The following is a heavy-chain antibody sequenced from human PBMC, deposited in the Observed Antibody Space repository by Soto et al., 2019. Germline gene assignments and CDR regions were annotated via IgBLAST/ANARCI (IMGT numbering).Heavy chain of an antibody. Sequence: GESLKISCKGSGYSFTSYWIGWVRQMPGKGLEWMGIIYPGDSDTRYSPSFQGQVTISADKSISTAYLQWSSLKASDTAMYYCARAGYDILTGNYYYYYYMDVWGKGTTLTVSS. CDR3: ARAGYDILTGNYYYYYYMDV. J-gene: IGHJ6*03. V-gene: IGHV5-51*01. CDR1: GYSFTSYW. CDR2: IYPGDSDT. D-gene: IGHD3-9*01.